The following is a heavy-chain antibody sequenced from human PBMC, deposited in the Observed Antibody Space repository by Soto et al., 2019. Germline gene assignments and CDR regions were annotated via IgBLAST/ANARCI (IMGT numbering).Heavy chain of an antibody. CDR3: AREGDSSAGFDY. Sequence: VGSLRLSCAASGFTFSSYAMHWVRQAPGKGLEWVAVISYDGSNKYYADSVKGRFTISRDNSKNTLYLQMNSLRAEDTAVYYCAREGDSSAGFDYWGQGTLVTVSS. CDR1: GFTFSSYA. V-gene: IGHV3-30-3*01. J-gene: IGHJ4*02. CDR2: ISYDGSNK. D-gene: IGHD3-22*01.